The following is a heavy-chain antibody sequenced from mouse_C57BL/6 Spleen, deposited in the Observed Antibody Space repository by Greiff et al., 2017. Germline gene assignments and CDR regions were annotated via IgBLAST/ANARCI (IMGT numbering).Heavy chain of an antibody. D-gene: IGHD2-2*01. V-gene: IGHV1-7*01. CDR3: AREGLWLRRGGFAD. J-gene: IGHJ2*01. CDR1: GYTFTSYW. Sequence: QVQLQQSGAELAKPGASVKLSCKASGYTFTSYWMHWVNQRPGKGLEWIGYINPSSGYNKYNQKFKDKATLTADKSSNTAYMQLSNLTYEASAVYYCAREGLWLRRGGFADWGQGTTLTVSS. CDR2: INPSSGYN.